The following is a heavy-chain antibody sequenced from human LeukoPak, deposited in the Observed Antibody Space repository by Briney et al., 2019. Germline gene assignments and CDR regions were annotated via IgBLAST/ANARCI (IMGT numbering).Heavy chain of an antibody. J-gene: IGHJ4*02. CDR3: ARDARSGYSYGPKVDH. CDR2: INPNSGGT. Sequence: GASVKVSCKASGYTFTGYYMHWVRQAPGQGLEWMGWINPNSGGTNYAQKFQGRVTMTRDTSISTAYMELSRLRSDDTAVYYCARDARSGYSYGPKVDHWGQGTLVTVSS. D-gene: IGHD5-18*01. V-gene: IGHV1-2*02. CDR1: GYTFTGYY.